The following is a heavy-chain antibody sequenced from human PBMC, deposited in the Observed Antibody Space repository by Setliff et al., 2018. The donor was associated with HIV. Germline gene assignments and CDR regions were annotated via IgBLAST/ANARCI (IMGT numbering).Heavy chain of an antibody. D-gene: IGHD3-10*01. V-gene: IGHV4-39*01. J-gene: IGHJ6*02. CDR2: IYYSGST. CDR3: ARLAIYGSD. CDR1: GDSINSGNYY. Sequence: SETLSLTCTVSGDSINSGNYYWSWIRQHPGKGLEWIGYIYYSGSTYYSPYLKSRVTMSVDTSKNQFSLKVNSVTAADTTVYFCARLAIYGSDWGQGTTVTVSS.